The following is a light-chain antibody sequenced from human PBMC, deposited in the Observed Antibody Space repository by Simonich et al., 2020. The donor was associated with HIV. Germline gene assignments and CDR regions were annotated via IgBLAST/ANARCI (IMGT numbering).Light chain of an antibody. Sequence: DIVMTQSPDSLAVSLGERATVNCKSSQSVLHSSNNKNYLAWYQQKPGQPPKLLIYWASTRESWVPDRFSGGGSGTDFTLTISSLQAEDVAVYYCQQYYSTPLTFGGGTKVEIK. J-gene: IGKJ4*01. CDR3: QQYYSTPLT. V-gene: IGKV4-1*01. CDR2: WAS. CDR1: QSVLHSSNNKNY.